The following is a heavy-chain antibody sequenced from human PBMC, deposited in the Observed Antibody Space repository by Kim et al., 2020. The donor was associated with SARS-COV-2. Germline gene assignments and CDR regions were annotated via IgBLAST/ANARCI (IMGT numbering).Heavy chain of an antibody. Sequence: GGSLRLSCAASGFTFSSYGMHWVRQAPGKGLEWVAVISYDGSNKYYADSVKGRFTISRDNSKNTLYLQMNSLRAEDTAVYYCAKPPGNSGSYYGAFDIWGQGTMVTVSS. CDR1: GFTFSSYG. D-gene: IGHD1-26*01. CDR3: AKPPGNSGSYYGAFDI. J-gene: IGHJ3*02. CDR2: ISYDGSNK. V-gene: IGHV3-30*18.